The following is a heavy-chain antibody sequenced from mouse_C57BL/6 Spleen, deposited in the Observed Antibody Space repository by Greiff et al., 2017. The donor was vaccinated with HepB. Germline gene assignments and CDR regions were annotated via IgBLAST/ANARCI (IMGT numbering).Heavy chain of an antibody. CDR2: IDPNSGGT. Sequence: QVQLKQPGAELVKPGASVKLSCKASGYTFTSYWMHWVKQRPGRGLEWIGRIDPNSGGTKYNEKFKSKATLTVDKPSSTAYMQLSSLTSEDSAVYYCARGAQATPYYYAMDYWGQGTSVTVSS. V-gene: IGHV1-72*01. J-gene: IGHJ4*01. D-gene: IGHD3-2*02. CDR3: ARGAQATPYYYAMDY. CDR1: GYTFTSYW.